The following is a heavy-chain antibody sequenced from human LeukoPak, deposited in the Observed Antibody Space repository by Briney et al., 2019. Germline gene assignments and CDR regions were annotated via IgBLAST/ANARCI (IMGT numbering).Heavy chain of an antibody. V-gene: IGHV2-5*01. D-gene: IGHD5-12*01. J-gene: IGHJ4*02. CDR3: GHLTYEDFYY. CDR2: IYWNDDK. CDR1: GFSLSTSGVG. Sequence: MESGPTLVKPTQTLTLTCTFSGFSLSTSGVGVGWIRQPPGKALEWLALIYWNDDKRYSPSLKSRLTITKDTSKNQVILTMTNMDPVDKTTLYCGHLTYEDFYYWGQGNPVTVSS.